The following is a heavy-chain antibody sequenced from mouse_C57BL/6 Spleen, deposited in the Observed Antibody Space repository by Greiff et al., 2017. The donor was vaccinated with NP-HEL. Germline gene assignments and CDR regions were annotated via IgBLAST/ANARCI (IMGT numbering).Heavy chain of an antibody. Sequence: EVQLQESGPGLVKPSQSLSLTCSVTGYSITSGYYWNWIRQFPGNKLEWMGYISYDGSNNYNPSLKNRISITRDTSKNQFFLKLNSVTTEDTATYYCARGSGPHYYAMDYWGQGTSVTVSS. J-gene: IGHJ4*01. CDR3: ARGSGPHYYAMDY. CDR2: ISYDGSN. D-gene: IGHD3-2*02. CDR1: GYSITSGYY. V-gene: IGHV3-6*01.